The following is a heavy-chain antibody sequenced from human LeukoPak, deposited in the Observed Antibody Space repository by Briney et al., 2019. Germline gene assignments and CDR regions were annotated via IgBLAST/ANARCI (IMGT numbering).Heavy chain of an antibody. D-gene: IGHD3-10*01. J-gene: IGHJ4*02. V-gene: IGHV3-23*01. Sequence: GGSLRLSCAASGFTFSSYSMNWVRQAPGKGLEWVSAISAGGDTYYADSVKGRFTVSRDNSKNTLYLQMFSLTAEDTAVYYCAKVPYGSGSYSTLDYWGQGTLVTVSP. CDR1: GFTFSSYS. CDR3: AKVPYGSGSYSTLDY. CDR2: ISAGGDT.